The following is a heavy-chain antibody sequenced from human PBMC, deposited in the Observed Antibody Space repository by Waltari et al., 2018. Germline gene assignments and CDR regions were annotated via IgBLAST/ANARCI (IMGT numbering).Heavy chain of an antibody. CDR1: GGTFSSYA. CDR3: ARARGQLAVGYYFDY. CDR2: IIPILGIA. J-gene: IGHJ4*02. D-gene: IGHD6-6*01. Sequence: QVQLVQSGAEVKKPGSSVKVSCKASGGTFSSYAISWVRQAPGQGLEWMGGIIPILGIANYAQKVQGRVTITADESTSTAYMERSSLRSEDTAVYYCARARGQLAVGYYFDYWGQGTLVTVSS. V-gene: IGHV1-69*04.